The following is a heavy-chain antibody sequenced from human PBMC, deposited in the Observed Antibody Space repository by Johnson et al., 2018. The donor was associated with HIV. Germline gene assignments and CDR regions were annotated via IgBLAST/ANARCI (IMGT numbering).Heavy chain of an antibody. J-gene: IGHJ3*02. D-gene: IGHD3-22*01. CDR3: ARGYYYDSSGSTAGAFDI. CDR2: IKQDGSEK. CDR1: GFTFSSYW. V-gene: IGHV3-7*01. Sequence: VQLVESGGGLVQPGGSLRLSCAASGFTFSSYWMSWVRQAPGKGLEWVANIKQDGSEKYYVDSVKGRFAITRDNAKNSLYLQMNSLRAEDTAVYYCARGYYYDSSGSTAGAFDIWGQGTMVTVSS.